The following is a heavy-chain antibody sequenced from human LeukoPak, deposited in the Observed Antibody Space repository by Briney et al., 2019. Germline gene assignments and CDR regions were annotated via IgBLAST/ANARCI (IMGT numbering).Heavy chain of an antibody. CDR1: GGSISSGSHY. Sequence: SETLSLTCTVSGGSISSGSHYWGWVRQPPGKGLDWIGNIYYTGSAYYNPSLKSRVTISVDTSKNQFSLKLSSVTAADTAVYYCARASWFGELLPASRQHFDYWGQGTLVTVSS. CDR2: IYYTGSA. J-gene: IGHJ4*02. CDR3: ARASWFGELLPASRQHFDY. D-gene: IGHD3-10*01. V-gene: IGHV4-39*07.